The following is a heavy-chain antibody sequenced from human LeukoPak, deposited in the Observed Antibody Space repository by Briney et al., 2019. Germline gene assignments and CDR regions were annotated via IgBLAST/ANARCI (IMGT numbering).Heavy chain of an antibody. CDR3: ARHVRSSGPDY. CDR2: INHSGST. J-gene: IGHJ4*02. D-gene: IGHD3-22*01. Sequence: PSETLSLTCAVYGVSFSGYYWSWIRQPPGKGLEWIGEINHSGSTNYNPSLKSRVTISVDTSKNQFSLKLSSVTAADTAVYYCARHVRSSGPDYWGQGTLVTVSS. V-gene: IGHV4-34*01. CDR1: GVSFSGYY.